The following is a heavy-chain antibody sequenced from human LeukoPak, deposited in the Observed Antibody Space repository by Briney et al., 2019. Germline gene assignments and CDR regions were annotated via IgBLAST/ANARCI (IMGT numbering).Heavy chain of an antibody. J-gene: IGHJ4*02. V-gene: IGHV3-43*02. Sequence: PGGPLRLSCAASGFTFDDYAMHWVRQAPGKGREWVSLISGDCGSTYYADSVEGLFTICRDYRKNFLYLKMNSLRTEDAAFYYCARTGRHSTVTLDFDYWGQGTLVTVSS. CDR3: ARTGRHSTVTLDFDY. CDR2: ISGDCGST. CDR1: GFTFDDYA. D-gene: IGHD4-17*01.